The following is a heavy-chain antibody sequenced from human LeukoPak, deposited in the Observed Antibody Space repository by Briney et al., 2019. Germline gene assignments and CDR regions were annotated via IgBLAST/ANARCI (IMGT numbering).Heavy chain of an antibody. CDR2: IIPIFGTA. CDR1: GGTFSSYA. CDR3: ARIAYCSSTSCYTRPYYYYGMDV. Sequence: GASVKVSCKASGGTFSSYAISWVRQAPGQGLEWMGGIIPIFGTANYAQKFQGKVTITADESTSTAYMELSSLRSGDTAVYYCARIAYCSSTSCYTRPYYYYGMDVWGQGTTVTVSS. J-gene: IGHJ6*02. V-gene: IGHV1-69*01. D-gene: IGHD2-2*02.